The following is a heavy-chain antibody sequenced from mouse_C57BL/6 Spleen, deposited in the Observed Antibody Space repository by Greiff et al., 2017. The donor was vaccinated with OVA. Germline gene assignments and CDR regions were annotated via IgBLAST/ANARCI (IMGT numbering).Heavy chain of an antibody. J-gene: IGHJ2*01. CDR3: ARSRYGNYDFDY. V-gene: IGHV1-69*01. CDR1: GYTFTSYW. Sequence: QVQLQQPGAELVMPGASVKLSCKASGYTFTSYWMHWVKQRPGQGLEWIGEIDPSDSYTNYNQKFKGKSTLTVDKSSSTAYMQLSSLTSEDSAVYDCARSRYGNYDFDYWGQGTTLTVSS. CDR2: IDPSDSYT. D-gene: IGHD2-1*01.